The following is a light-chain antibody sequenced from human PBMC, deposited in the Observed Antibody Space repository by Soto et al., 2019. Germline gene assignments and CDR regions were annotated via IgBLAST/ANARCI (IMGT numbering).Light chain of an antibody. Sequence: DVQMTQSPSTLSASVGDRVTITCRASQNIVNWLAWYQQRPGKPPKILIYGASTLESGVPSRFSGSGSGTEFTLTITDLQPGDFATYFCQQSNTYSATFGQGTRLDNK. CDR3: QQSNTYSAT. J-gene: IGKJ5*01. CDR1: QNIVNW. V-gene: IGKV1-5*01. CDR2: GAS.